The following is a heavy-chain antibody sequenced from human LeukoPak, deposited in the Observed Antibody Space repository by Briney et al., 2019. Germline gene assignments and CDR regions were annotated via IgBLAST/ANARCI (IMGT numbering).Heavy chain of an antibody. Sequence: GGSLRLSCAASGFTFSTYSMNWVRQAPGKGLEWVSSISSSSSYIYYADSVKGRFTISRDNAKNSLYLQMNSLRVEDTAVYYCARGGMSYYDFWSGHSEFQHWGQGTLVTVSS. J-gene: IGHJ1*01. CDR2: ISSSSSYI. CDR3: ARGGMSYYDFWSGHSEFQH. V-gene: IGHV3-21*01. D-gene: IGHD3-3*01. CDR1: GFTFSTYS.